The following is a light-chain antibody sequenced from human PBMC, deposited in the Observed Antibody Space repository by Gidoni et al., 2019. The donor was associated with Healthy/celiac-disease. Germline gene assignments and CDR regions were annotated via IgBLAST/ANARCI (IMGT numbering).Light chain of an antibody. Sequence: DIQMTQSPSSLYASVGDRVTITCRARQSISSYLNWYQQKPGKAPKLLIYAASSLQRGVPSRFSVIGSVTEFTRTISSLQPEDFATYYCQQSYSTPGTFGQGTKVEIK. J-gene: IGKJ1*01. V-gene: IGKV1-39*01. CDR2: AAS. CDR1: QSISSY. CDR3: QQSYSTPGT.